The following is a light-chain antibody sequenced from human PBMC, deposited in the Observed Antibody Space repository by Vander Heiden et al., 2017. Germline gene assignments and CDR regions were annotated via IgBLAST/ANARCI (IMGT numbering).Light chain of an antibody. V-gene: IGKV3-20*01. CDR2: GAS. CDR1: QSVSSSY. J-gene: IGKJ2*01. Sequence: IVLTQSPRTLSLSPGERATLSCRASQSVSSSYVAWYQQKPGQAPRLLIYGASSRATGIPDRFSGSGSGTDFTLTISRLEPEDFAVYYCQQYGSSPPMYTFGQGTKLEIK. CDR3: QQYGSSPPMYT.